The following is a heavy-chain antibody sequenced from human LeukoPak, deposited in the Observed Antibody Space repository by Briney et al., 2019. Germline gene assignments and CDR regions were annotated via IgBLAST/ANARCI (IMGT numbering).Heavy chain of an antibody. D-gene: IGHD5-24*01. Sequence: GASVKVSCKASGYTFTSYYMHWVRQAPGQGLEWMGIINPSGGSTSYAQKFQGRVTMTRDTSTSTVYMELSSLRSGDTAVYYCARTVEMATIGGEFDYWGQGTLVTVSS. V-gene: IGHV1-46*01. CDR3: ARTVEMATIGGEFDY. J-gene: IGHJ4*02. CDR2: INPSGGST. CDR1: GYTFTSYY.